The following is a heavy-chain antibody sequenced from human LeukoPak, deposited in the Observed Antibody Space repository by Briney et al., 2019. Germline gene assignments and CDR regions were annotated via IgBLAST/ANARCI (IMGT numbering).Heavy chain of an antibody. J-gene: IGHJ2*01. CDR1: GFSFSNYV. D-gene: IGHD3-10*01. CDR2: SNSGSSYK. Sequence: NPGGSLRLSCAASGFSFSNYVMQWVRQVPGKGLEWVSSSNSGSSYKNYADSVKGRFTISRDNAKNSLFLQMNSLRAEDTAVYYCARAFLWFGELYVAHWYFDLWGRGTLVTVSS. CDR3: ARAFLWFGELYVAHWYFDL. V-gene: IGHV3-21*01.